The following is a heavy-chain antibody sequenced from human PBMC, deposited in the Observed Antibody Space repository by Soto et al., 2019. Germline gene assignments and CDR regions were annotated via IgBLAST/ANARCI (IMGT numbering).Heavy chain of an antibody. CDR1: GGSISSSNW. CDR3: ARAPKPPYDSSGYYYRAFEI. D-gene: IGHD3-22*01. V-gene: IGHV4-4*02. Sequence: SETLSLTCAVSGGSISSSNWWSWVRQPPGKGLEWIGEIYHSGSTNYNPSLKSRVTISVDKSKNQFSLKLSSVTAADTAVYYCARAPKPPYDSSGYYYRAFEIWGQGTMVTVSS. CDR2: IYHSGST. J-gene: IGHJ3*02.